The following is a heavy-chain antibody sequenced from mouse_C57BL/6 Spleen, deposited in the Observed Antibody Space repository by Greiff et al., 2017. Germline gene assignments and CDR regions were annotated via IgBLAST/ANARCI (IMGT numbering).Heavy chain of an antibody. V-gene: IGHV1-5*01. CDR3: TRWGTTVVASYAMDY. CDR1: GYTFTSYW. D-gene: IGHD1-1*01. CDR2: IYPGNSDT. J-gene: IGHJ4*01. Sequence: VQPPHSGTVLARPGASVKMSCKTSGYTFTSYWMHWVKQRPGQGLEWIGAIYPGNSDTSYNQKFKGKAKLTAVTSASTAYMELSSLTNEDSAVYYCTRWGTTVVASYAMDYWGQGTSVTVSS.